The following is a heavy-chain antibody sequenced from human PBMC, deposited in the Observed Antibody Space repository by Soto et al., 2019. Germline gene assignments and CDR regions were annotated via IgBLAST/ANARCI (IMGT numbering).Heavy chain of an antibody. CDR1: GFTLSGYA. V-gene: IGHV3-48*02. J-gene: IGHJ5*02. D-gene: IGHD2-15*01. CDR3: ARDCSLGSRYCRWFDP. Sequence: EVQLVESGGGLVQPGGSLRLSCVASGFTLSGYAMNWVRQAPGKGLEWVSYISSSSNIQYAGCVKGRFTISRDNAKNSLHLQINSLRDEDTAVYYCARDCSLGSRYCRWFDPWGQGTLVTVSS. CDR2: ISSSSNI.